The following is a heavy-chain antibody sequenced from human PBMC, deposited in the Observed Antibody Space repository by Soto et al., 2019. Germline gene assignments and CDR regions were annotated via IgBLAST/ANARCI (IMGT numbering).Heavy chain of an antibody. CDR1: GFTFSIYP. CDR3: TKNNFWGVYTYYYMDV. V-gene: IGHV3-23*01. D-gene: IGHD3-3*01. Sequence: GGSLRLSCAASGFTFSIYPMSWVRQAPGKGLEWVSGVSGSGGSSYYTDSVKGRFTISRDNSKNTLYLQMNSLRAEDTAVYYCTKNNFWGVYTYYYMDVWGKGTTVTVSS. CDR2: VSGSGGSS. J-gene: IGHJ6*03.